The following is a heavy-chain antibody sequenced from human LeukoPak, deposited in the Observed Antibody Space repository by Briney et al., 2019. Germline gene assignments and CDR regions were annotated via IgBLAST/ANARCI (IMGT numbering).Heavy chain of an antibody. Sequence: PGRSLRLSCAASGFTFSSYGMHWVRQAPGKGLEWVAVISYDGSNKYYADSVKGRFTISRDNSKNTLNLQMNSLRAEDTAVYYCARDTPHYDFWSVHSPGRYMDVWGKGATVTVSS. CDR2: ISYDGSNK. CDR3: ARDTPHYDFWSVHSPGRYMDV. D-gene: IGHD3-3*01. J-gene: IGHJ6*03. CDR1: GFTFSSYG. V-gene: IGHV3-30*03.